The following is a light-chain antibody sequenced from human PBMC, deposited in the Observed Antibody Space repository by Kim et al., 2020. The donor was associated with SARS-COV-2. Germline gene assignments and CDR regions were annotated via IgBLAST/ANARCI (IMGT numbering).Light chain of an antibody. CDR2: GAS. J-gene: IGKJ1*01. CDR3: HQCNLWPWT. V-gene: IGKV3-15*01. CDR1: QSVSSH. Sequence: LSPGERATLPCRADQSVSSHLAWYQQKPGQAPRLLIYGASTRATGIPARFSGSGSGTEFTLTISSLQSEDSAVYYCHQCNLWPWTFGQGTKVDIK.